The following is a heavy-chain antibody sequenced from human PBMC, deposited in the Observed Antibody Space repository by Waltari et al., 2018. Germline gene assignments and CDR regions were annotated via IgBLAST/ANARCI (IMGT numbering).Heavy chain of an antibody. J-gene: IGHJ4*02. Sequence: EVQLLESGGGLIQPGGSLRLSCSGSGFTFGVLAMGWVRQAQGRGLELISAMGGSGTDTYYADSVKGRFTISRDNSKNRLYLRMSSLRADDTAVYYCAKEIVVVPGNINYFDYWGQGTLVTVSS. D-gene: IGHD2-2*01. CDR3: AKEIVVVPGNINYFDY. CDR2: MGGSGTDT. V-gene: IGHV3-23*01. CDR1: GFTFGVLA.